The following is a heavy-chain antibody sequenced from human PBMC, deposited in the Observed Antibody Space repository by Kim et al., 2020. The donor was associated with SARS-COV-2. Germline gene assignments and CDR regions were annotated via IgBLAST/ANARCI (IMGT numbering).Heavy chain of an antibody. J-gene: IGHJ4*02. CDR3: ARRAAGVDW. V-gene: IGHV4-34*01. Sequence: GIANDNPPLQGRVTLSVDTSKNQFSLKLSSVTAADTAVYYCARRAAGVDWWGQGTPVTVSS. CDR2: GIA.